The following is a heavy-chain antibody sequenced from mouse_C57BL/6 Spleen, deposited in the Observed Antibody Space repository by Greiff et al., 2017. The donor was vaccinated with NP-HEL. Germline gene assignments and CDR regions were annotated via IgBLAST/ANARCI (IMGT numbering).Heavy chain of an antibody. D-gene: IGHD3-2*02. V-gene: IGHV1-82*01. CDR1: GYAFSSSW. Sequence: QVQLQQSGPELVKPGASVKISCKASGYAFSSSWMNWVKQRPGKGLEWIGRIYPGDGDTNYNGKFKGKATLTADKSSSTAYMQLSSLTSEDSAVYFCARPPLDSSGSYFDYWGQGTTLTVSS. CDR2: IYPGDGDT. J-gene: IGHJ2*01. CDR3: ARPPLDSSGSYFDY.